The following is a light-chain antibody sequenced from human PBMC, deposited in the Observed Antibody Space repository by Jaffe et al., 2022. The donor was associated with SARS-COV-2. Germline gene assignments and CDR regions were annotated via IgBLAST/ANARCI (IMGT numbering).Light chain of an antibody. CDR1: QSLSSSH. J-gene: IGKJ1*01. CDR2: GAS. CDR3: HQYGSSPQT. V-gene: IGKV3-20*01. Sequence: ENVLTQSPGTLSLSPGERATLSCRASQSLSSSHLAWYQQKPGQAPRLLIYGASSRATGIPDRFSGSGSGTDFTLTISRLEPEDFAVYYCHQYGSSPQTFGQGTKVEIK.